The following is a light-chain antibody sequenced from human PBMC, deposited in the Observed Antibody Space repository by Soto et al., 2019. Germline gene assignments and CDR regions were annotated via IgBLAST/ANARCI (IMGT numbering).Light chain of an antibody. CDR2: AAS. Sequence: DIQMTQSPSSLSASVGDRVTITCRASQSISIYLNWYQQKPGKAPKLLIYAASSLQSGVPSRFSGSGSGTDFTLTISSLQREDFATYYCQQSYNTLPAFGQGTKVEVK. CDR1: QSISIY. J-gene: IGKJ1*01. CDR3: QQSYNTLPA. V-gene: IGKV1-39*01.